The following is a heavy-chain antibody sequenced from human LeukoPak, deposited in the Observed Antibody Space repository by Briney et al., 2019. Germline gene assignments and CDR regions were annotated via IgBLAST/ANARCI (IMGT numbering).Heavy chain of an antibody. CDR2: ISGRGSTI. CDR3: ARDRLTSGSYFFDY. Sequence: GGSLRPSCAASAFTFSDYSMNWVRQAPGKGLEWISYISGRGSTIYYADSVRGRFTISRDNAKNSMYLQMNSLRAEDTAVYYCARDRLTSGSYFFDYWGQGTLVTVSS. V-gene: IGHV3-48*01. CDR1: AFTFSDYS. J-gene: IGHJ4*02. D-gene: IGHD1-26*01.